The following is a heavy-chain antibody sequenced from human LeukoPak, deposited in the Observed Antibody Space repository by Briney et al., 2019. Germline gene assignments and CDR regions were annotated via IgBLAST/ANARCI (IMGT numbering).Heavy chain of an antibody. CDR2: INHSGST. CDR3: ARVPAPWGRYSHGYYYFDY. CDR1: GGSFGGYY. D-gene: IGHD5-18*01. Sequence: PSETLSLTCAVYGGSFGGYYWSWIRQPPGKGLEWIGEINHSGSTNYNPSLKSRVTISVDTSKNQFSLKLSSVTAADTAVYYCARVPAPWGRYSHGYYYFDYWGQGTLVTVSS. V-gene: IGHV4-34*01. J-gene: IGHJ4*02.